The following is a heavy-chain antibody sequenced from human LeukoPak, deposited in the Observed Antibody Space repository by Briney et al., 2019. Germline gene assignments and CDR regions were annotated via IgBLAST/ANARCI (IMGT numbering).Heavy chain of an antibody. V-gene: IGHV3-53*01. Sequence: GGSLRLSCAASGFNFNDFYMSWIRQAPGKGLEWVSVIYSGGSTYYADSVKGRFTISRDNSKNTLYLQMSSLRAEDTAVYYCARGCSSTSCPPHYYYYGMDVWGQGTTVTVS. D-gene: IGHD2-2*01. CDR2: IYSGGST. J-gene: IGHJ6*02. CDR1: GFNFNDFY. CDR3: ARGCSSTSCPPHYYYYGMDV.